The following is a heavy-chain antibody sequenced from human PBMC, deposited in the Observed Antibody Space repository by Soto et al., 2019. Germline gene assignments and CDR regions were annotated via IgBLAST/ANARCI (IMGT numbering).Heavy chain of an antibody. J-gene: IGHJ6*02. V-gene: IGHV3-30-3*01. D-gene: IGHD5-18*01. CDR2: ISYDGSNK. CDR1: GFTFSRYA. Sequence: GGSLRLSCAASGFTFSRYAMHWVRQAPGKGLEWVAVISYDGSNKYYADSVKGRFTISRDNSKNTLYLQMNSLRAEDTAVYYCAREARDTHYGMDVWGQGTTVTVSS. CDR3: AREARDTHYGMDV.